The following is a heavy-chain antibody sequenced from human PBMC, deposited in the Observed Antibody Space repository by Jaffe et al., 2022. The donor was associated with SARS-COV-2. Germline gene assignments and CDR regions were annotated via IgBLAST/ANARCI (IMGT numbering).Heavy chain of an antibody. CDR3: ARLYCSGGSCWFFDL. Sequence: EVQLVESGGGLVQSGGSLRLSCAASGFTFSSYNMNWVRQAPGKGLEWVSYITSSSSARYYADSVKGRFSISRDNAKNSLYLQMNSLRDEDTAVYYCARLYCSGGSCWFFDLWGRGTLVTVSS. CDR1: GFTFSSYN. V-gene: IGHV3-48*02. J-gene: IGHJ2*01. CDR2: ITSSSSAR. D-gene: IGHD2-15*01.